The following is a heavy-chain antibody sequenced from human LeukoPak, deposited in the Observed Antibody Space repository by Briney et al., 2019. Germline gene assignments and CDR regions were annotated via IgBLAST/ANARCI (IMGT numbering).Heavy chain of an antibody. Sequence: SETLSLTCAVYGGSFSGYYWSWIRQPPGKGLEWIGEINHSGSTNYNPSLKSRVTISVDTSKNQFSLKLSSVTAADTAGYYCARAKRLLYYDSSCLFYWGQGTLVTVSS. D-gene: IGHD3-22*01. J-gene: IGHJ4*02. V-gene: IGHV4-34*01. CDR2: INHSGST. CDR1: GGSFSGYY. CDR3: ARAKRLLYYDSSCLFY.